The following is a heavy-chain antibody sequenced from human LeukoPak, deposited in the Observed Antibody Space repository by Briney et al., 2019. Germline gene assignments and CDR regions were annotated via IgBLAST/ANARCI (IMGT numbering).Heavy chain of an antibody. Sequence: GGSLRLSCAASRFTFSSYWMSWVRQAPGKGLEWVANIKQDGSEKYYVDSVKGRFTISRDNAKNSLYLQMNSLRAEDTAVYYCARVSGNYYRWFDSWGQGTLVTVSS. J-gene: IGHJ5*01. CDR2: IKQDGSEK. V-gene: IGHV3-7*03. CDR1: RFTFSSYW. CDR3: ARVSGNYYRWFDS. D-gene: IGHD1-26*01.